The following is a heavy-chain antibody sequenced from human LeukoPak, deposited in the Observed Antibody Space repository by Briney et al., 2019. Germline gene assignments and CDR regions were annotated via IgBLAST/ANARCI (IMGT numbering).Heavy chain of an antibody. V-gene: IGHV4-39*01. CDR2: IYYSGST. Sequence: PSETLSLTCTVSGGSISSSSYYWGWIRQPPGKGLEWIGSIYYSGSTYYNPSLKSRVTISVDTSKNQFSLKLSSVTAADTAVYYCARGGWIITMVRGARGIVDYFDYWGQGTLVTVSS. CDR1: GGSISSSSYY. CDR3: ARGGWIITMVRGARGIVDYFDY. J-gene: IGHJ4*02. D-gene: IGHD3-10*01.